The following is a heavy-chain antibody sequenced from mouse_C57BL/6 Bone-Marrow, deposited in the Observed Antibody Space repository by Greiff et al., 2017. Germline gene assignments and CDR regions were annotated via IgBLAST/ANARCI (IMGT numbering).Heavy chain of an antibody. CDR3: TRELGPFGY. J-gene: IGHJ2*01. CDR1: GFTFSSYA. V-gene: IGHV5-9-1*02. CDR2: ISSGGDYI. D-gene: IGHD4-1*01. Sequence: EVHLVESGEGLVKPGGSLKLSCAASGFTFSSYAMSWVRQTPEKRLEWVAYISSGGDYIYYADTVQGRFTISRDNARNTLYLQMSSLKSEDTAMYYCTRELGPFGYWGQGTTLTVSS.